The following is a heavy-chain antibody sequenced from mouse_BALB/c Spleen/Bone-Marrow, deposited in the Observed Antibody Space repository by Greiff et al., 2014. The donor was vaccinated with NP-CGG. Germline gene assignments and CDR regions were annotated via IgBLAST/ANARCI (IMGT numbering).Heavy chain of an antibody. CDR2: IWTGGGT. Sequence: ESGPGLVAPSQSLSITCTVSGFSLTSYDISWIRQPPGKGLEWLGVIWTGGGTNYNSAFMSRLSISKDNSKSQVFLKMNSLQTDDTAIYYCVRHYYGYDFDYWGQGTTLTVSS. J-gene: IGHJ2*01. CDR3: VRHYYGYDFDY. D-gene: IGHD1-2*01. V-gene: IGHV2-9-2*01. CDR1: GFSLTSYD.